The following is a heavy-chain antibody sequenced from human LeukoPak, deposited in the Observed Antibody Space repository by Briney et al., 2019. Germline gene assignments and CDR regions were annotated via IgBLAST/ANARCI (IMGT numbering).Heavy chain of an antibody. V-gene: IGHV1-46*01. CDR2: ISPSGGST. J-gene: IGHJ4*02. CDR1: GYTFTSNY. Sequence: ASVKVSCKAFGYTFTSNYMHWVRQAPGQGPEWMGVISPSGGSTTYAQKFQGRVTLTRDMSTSTDYLELSSLRAEDTAFYYCAKDIVAMVRGVFDYWGQGTLVTVSS. D-gene: IGHD3-10*01. CDR3: AKDIVAMVRGVFDY.